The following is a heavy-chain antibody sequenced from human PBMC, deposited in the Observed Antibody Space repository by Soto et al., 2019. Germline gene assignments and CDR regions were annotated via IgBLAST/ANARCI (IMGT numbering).Heavy chain of an antibody. V-gene: IGHV4-31*03. D-gene: IGHD3-9*01. J-gene: IGHJ4*02. CDR3: ARAGYYDILTGYHSGQYYFDY. CDR1: GGSISSGGYY. Sequence: SETLSLTCTVSGGSISSGGYYWSWIRQHPGKGLEWIGYIYYSGSTYYNPSLKSRVTISVDTSKNQFSLKLSSVTAADTAVYYCARAGYYDILTGYHSGQYYFDYWGQGTLVTVSS. CDR2: IYYSGST.